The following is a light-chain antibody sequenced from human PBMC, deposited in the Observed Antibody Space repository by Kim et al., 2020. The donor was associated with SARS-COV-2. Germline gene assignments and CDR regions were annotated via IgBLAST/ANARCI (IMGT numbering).Light chain of an antibody. CDR1: SLRSSY. J-gene: IGLJ1*01. V-gene: IGLV3-19*01. CDR2: GKN. Sequence: SSELTQDPAVSAALGQTVRITCQGDSLRSSYASWYQQKPGQAPILVIYGKNNRPSGIPDRFSGSSSGNTASLTITGAQAEDEADYYCKSRDSSANYYVFGTGTKVTVL. CDR3: KSRDSSANYYV.